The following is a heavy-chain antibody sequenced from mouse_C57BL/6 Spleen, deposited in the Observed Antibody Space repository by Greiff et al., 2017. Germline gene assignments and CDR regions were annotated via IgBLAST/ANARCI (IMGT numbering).Heavy chain of an antibody. J-gene: IGHJ2*01. CDR3: ARKESTTVGFDY. CDR2: IYPGDGDT. CDR1: GYAFSSYW. Sequence: QVQLQQSGAELVKPGASVKISCKASGYAFSSYWMNWVKQRPGKGLEWIGQIYPGDGDTNYNGKFKGKATLTADKSSSTAYMQLSSLTSEDSEVYFCARKESTTVGFDYWGQGTTLTVSS. V-gene: IGHV1-80*01. D-gene: IGHD1-1*01.